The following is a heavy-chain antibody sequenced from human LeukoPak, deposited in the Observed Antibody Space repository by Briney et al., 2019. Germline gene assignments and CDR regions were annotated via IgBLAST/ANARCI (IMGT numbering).Heavy chain of an antibody. Sequence: GRSLRLSCAASGFSFGKYAMHWIRQVPGKGLEWVAGISWNSDKIAYADFGKGRFTISRDSTKNSLYLHMDSLTTEDSAMYYCAREDTIRGFGNLLSKKTWFAPWAREPWSPSPQ. CDR1: GFSFGKYA. CDR2: ISWNSDKI. D-gene: IGHD5-18*01. J-gene: IGHJ5*02. CDR3: AREDTIRGFGNLLSKKTWFAP. V-gene: IGHV3-9*01.